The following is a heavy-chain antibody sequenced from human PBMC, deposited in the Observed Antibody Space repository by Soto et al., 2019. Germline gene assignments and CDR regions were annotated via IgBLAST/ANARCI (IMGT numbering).Heavy chain of an antibody. CDR1: GYTFTSYA. CDR3: ARGTRLYSGYDFSASDI. J-gene: IGHJ3*02. V-gene: IGHV1-3*01. D-gene: IGHD5-12*01. CDR2: INAGNGNT. Sequence: GASVKVSCKASGYTFTSYAMHWVRQAPGQRLEWMGWINAGNGNTKYSQKFQGRVTITRDTSASTAYMELSSLRSEDTAVYYCARGTRLYSGYDFSASDIWGQGTMVTVSS.